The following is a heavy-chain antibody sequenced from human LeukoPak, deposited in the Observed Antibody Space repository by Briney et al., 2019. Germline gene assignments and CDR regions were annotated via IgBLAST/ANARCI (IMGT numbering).Heavy chain of an antibody. V-gene: IGHV3-21*01. CDR1: GFTFSTYG. CDR3: ARVLYSSGWGT. J-gene: IGHJ4*02. CDR2: ISSSSSYI. Sequence: PGGSLRLSCAASGFTFSTYGMHWVRQAPGKGLEWVSSISSSSSYIYYADSVKGRFTISRDNAKNSLYLQTNSLRAEDTAVYYCARVLYSSGWGTWGQGTLVTVSS. D-gene: IGHD6-19*01.